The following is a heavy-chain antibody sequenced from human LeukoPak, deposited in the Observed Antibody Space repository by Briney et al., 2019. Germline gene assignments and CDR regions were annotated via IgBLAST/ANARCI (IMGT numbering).Heavy chain of an antibody. CDR1: GYTFTGYY. CDR3: AGEEDDFWSGYRQNWFDP. J-gene: IGHJ5*02. Sequence: ASVKVSCKASGYTFTGYYMHWVRQAPGQGLEWMGRINPNSGGTNYAQKFQGRVTMTRDTSISTAYMELSRLRSDDTAVYYCAGEEDDFWSGYRQNWFDPWGQGTLVTVSS. CDR2: INPNSGGT. D-gene: IGHD3-3*01. V-gene: IGHV1-2*06.